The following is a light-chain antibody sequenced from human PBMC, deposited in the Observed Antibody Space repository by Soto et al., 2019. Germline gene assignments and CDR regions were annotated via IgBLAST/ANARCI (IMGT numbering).Light chain of an antibody. J-gene: IGKJ4*01. CDR3: LQDHNDPLT. V-gene: IGKV1-6*01. CDR1: QGIGND. Sequence: AIQMTQSPSSLSVSVGDRVTITCRASQGIGNDVGWYQQKPGKAPKLLIYAASSLQSGVPSRFSGSRSGTDFTLTISSLQPEDFATYYCLQDHNDPLTFGGGTKVEIK. CDR2: AAS.